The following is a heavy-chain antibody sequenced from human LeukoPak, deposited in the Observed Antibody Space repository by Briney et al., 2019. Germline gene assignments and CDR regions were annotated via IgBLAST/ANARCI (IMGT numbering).Heavy chain of an antibody. D-gene: IGHD6-19*01. CDR3: ARGRSSGWYYNYYYGMDV. CDR1: GFTFDDYA. V-gene: IGHV3-9*01. Sequence: GGSLRLPCAASGFTFDDYAMHWVRQAPGKGLEWVSGISWNSGSIGYADSVKGRFTISRDNAKNSLYLQMNSLRAEDTAVYYCARGRSSGWYYNYYYGMDVWGQGTTVTVSS. J-gene: IGHJ6*02. CDR2: ISWNSGSI.